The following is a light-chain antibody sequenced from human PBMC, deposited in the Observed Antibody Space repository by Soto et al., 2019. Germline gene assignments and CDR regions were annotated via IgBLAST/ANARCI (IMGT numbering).Light chain of an antibody. Sequence: EIVMTQSPATLSVSPGERATLSCRASQSVSSNLAWYQQKPGQAPSLLIYGASTRATGIPARFSGSGSGTEFTLTISSRQSEDFAVYYCQQYNNWPQTFGQGTKVEIK. CDR2: GAS. V-gene: IGKV3-15*01. CDR1: QSVSSN. CDR3: QQYNNWPQT. J-gene: IGKJ1*01.